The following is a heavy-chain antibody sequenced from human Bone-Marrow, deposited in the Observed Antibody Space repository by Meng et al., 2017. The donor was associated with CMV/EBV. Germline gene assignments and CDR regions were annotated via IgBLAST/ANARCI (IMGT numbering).Heavy chain of an antibody. CDR3: AKVSSKYSSMYYFDY. CDR1: CGSISSSNYY. V-gene: IGHV4-39*02. CDR2: IYYSGST. D-gene: IGHD6-13*01. J-gene: IGHJ4*02. Sequence: SETLSLTCTVACGSISSSNYYWGWLRQPPGQGLEWIGSIYYSGSTYYNPSLKSRVTISVDMSKTPFSLKLNSVTAADTAVYYCAKVSSKYSSMYYFDYWGQGTLVTVSS.